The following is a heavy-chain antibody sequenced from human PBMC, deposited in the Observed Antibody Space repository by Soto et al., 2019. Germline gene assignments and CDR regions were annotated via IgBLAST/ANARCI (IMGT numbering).Heavy chain of an antibody. J-gene: IGHJ5*02. CDR1: GGSISSGDYY. Sequence: QVQLQESGPGLVKPSQTLSLTCTVSGGSISSGDYYWSWIRQPPGKGLEWIGYIYYSGSTYYNPSLKSRVTISVDTSKNQFSLKLSSVTAADTAVYYCARDLYYYGSGSYLMYNWFDPWGQGTLVTVYS. CDR3: ARDLYYYGSGSYLMYNWFDP. CDR2: IYYSGST. V-gene: IGHV4-30-4*01. D-gene: IGHD3-10*01.